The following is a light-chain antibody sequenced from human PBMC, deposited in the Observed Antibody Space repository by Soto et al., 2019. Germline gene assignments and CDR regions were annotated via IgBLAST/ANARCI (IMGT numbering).Light chain of an antibody. CDR2: DAS. J-gene: IGKJ1*01. Sequence: EIVLTQSLATLSLSPGERATLSCGASQNIGSSYLAWYQQKPGLAPRLLIYDASSRATGIPDRFSGSGSGTDFTLTISRLEPEDFAVYYCQQSHSSPWTFGQGTKVEIK. CDR3: QQSHSSPWT. CDR1: QNIGSSY. V-gene: IGKV3D-20*01.